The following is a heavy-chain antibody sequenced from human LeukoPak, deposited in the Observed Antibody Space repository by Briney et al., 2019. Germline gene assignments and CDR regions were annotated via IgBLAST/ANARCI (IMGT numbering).Heavy chain of an antibody. Sequence: SETLSLTCTVSGGSVSSGSYYWSWIRQPPGKGLEWIGYIYYSGSTNYNPSLKSRVTISVDTSKNQFSLKLSSVTAADTAVYYCARDSDFWSMNNWFDPWGQGTLVTVSS. J-gene: IGHJ5*02. D-gene: IGHD3-3*01. V-gene: IGHV4-61*01. CDR2: IYYSGST. CDR1: GGSVSSGSYY. CDR3: ARDSDFWSMNNWFDP.